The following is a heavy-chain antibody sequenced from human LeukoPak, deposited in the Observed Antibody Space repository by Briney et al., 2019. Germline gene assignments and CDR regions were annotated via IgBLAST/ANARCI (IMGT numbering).Heavy chain of an antibody. D-gene: IGHD6-19*01. CDR1: GFTFSSYE. CDR3: ARGVGQWLTNNWFDP. Sequence: GGSLRLSCAASGFTFSSYEMNWVRQAPGKGLEWVSYISSSGSTIYYADSVKGRFTISRDNAKNSLYLQMNSLRAEDTAVYYCARGVGQWLTNNWFDPWGQGALVTVSS. CDR2: ISSSGSTI. V-gene: IGHV3-48*03. J-gene: IGHJ5*02.